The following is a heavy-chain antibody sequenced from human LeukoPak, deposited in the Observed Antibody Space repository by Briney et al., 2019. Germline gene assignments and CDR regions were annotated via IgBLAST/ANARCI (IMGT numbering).Heavy chain of an antibody. CDR1: GGSFSSGSYY. CDR3: AREVKQWSITGHFDY. D-gene: IGHD1-20*01. V-gene: IGHV4-61*01. CDR2: IYYSGST. Sequence: SETLSLTCTVSGGSFSSGSYYWSWIRQPPGKELEWIGYIYYSGSTNYNPSLKSRVTISVDTSKNQFSLKLSSVTAADTAVYYCAREVKQWSITGHFDYWGQGTLVTVSS. J-gene: IGHJ4*02.